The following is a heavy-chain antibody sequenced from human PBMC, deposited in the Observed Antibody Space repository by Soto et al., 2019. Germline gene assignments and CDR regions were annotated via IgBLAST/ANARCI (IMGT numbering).Heavy chain of an antibody. Sequence: GASVKVSCKVSGYTLTELSMHWVRQAPGKGLEWMGGFDPEDGETIYARKFQGRVTMTEDTSTDTAYMELSSLRSEDTAVYYCATRGGLSTDYGGYYYYGMDVWGQGTTVTVSS. V-gene: IGHV1-24*01. J-gene: IGHJ6*02. D-gene: IGHD4-17*01. CDR1: GYTLTELS. CDR3: ATRGGLSTDYGGYYYYGMDV. CDR2: FDPEDGET.